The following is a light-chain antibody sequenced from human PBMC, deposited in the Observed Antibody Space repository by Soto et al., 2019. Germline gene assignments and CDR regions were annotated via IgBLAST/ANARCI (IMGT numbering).Light chain of an antibody. Sequence: QSALTQPASVSGSPGQSITIFCTGTGSDVGGYDYVSWYQQHPGKAPKLLIYDVTNRPSGVSNRFSGSKSGNTASLTISGLQAEDVADYYCSSYRSSGIPVFGGGTQLTVL. CDR3: SSYRSSGIPV. CDR1: GSDVGGYDY. J-gene: IGLJ7*01. V-gene: IGLV2-14*01. CDR2: DVT.